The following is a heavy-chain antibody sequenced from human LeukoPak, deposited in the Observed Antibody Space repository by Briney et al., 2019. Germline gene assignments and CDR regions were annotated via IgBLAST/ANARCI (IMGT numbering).Heavy chain of an antibody. Sequence: PSETLSLTCTVSGGSLTSSIYYWGWIRQPPGKGLEWIGSIYYGGSTSCNPSLKSRVTISVDTSKNQFSLRLSSVTAANTAVYYCARHVTNYYYYMDVWGKGNTVTVS. J-gene: IGHJ6*03. V-gene: IGHV4-39*01. CDR2: IYYGGST. CDR1: GGSLTSSIYY. CDR3: ARHVTNYYYYMDV.